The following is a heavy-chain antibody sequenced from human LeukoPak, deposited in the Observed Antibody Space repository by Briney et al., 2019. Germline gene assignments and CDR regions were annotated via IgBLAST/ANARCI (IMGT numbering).Heavy chain of an antibody. D-gene: IGHD1-26*01. Sequence: GGSLRLSCAASGFTFSSYTMNWVRQAPGKGLEWVSSISSRSNFIYYADSLKGRFTISRDNAKNSLYLQMNSLRAEDTAVYYCARDFDGELPKANVFDIWAKGTMVTFSS. CDR2: ISSRSNFI. J-gene: IGHJ3*02. V-gene: IGHV3-21*01. CDR3: ARDFDGELPKANVFDI. CDR1: GFTFSSYT.